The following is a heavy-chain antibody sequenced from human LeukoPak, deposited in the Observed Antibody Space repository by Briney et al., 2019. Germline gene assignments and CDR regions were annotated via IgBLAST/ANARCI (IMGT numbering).Heavy chain of an antibody. J-gene: IGHJ4*02. D-gene: IGHD1-26*01. CDR3: TKGGSGSYRDYFDY. CDR2: ISGSGGST. Sequence: GGSLRLSCTASGFTFGDYAMSWVRQAPGKGLEGVSVISGSGGSTNYADSVKGRFTISRDNSKNTLHLQMNSLRAEDTAVYYCTKGGSGSYRDYFDYWGQGTLVTVSS. V-gene: IGHV3-23*01. CDR1: GFTFGDYA.